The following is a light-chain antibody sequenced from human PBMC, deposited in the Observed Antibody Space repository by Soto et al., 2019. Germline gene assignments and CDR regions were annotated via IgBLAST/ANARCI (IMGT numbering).Light chain of an antibody. Sequence: EIVLTQSPGTLSLSPGERATLSCRASQSVSSSYLAWYQQKPGQAPRLLIYGASSRATGIPDRFSGSGSGTDFTLTISRLELEDFAVYYCQQYGTGYTFGQGTKLEIK. CDR2: GAS. V-gene: IGKV3-20*01. CDR1: QSVSSSY. CDR3: QQYGTGYT. J-gene: IGKJ2*01.